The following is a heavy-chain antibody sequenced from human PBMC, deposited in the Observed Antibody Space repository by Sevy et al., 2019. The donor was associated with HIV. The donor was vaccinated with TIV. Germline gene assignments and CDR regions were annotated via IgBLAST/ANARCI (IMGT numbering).Heavy chain of an antibody. CDR1: GFTFGNYA. D-gene: IGHD1-26*01. J-gene: IGHJ4*02. V-gene: IGHV3-23*01. Sequence: GGSLRLSCAASGFTFGNYAMNWVRQAPGKGLEWVSSISGSTIDTSDADSVKGRFTISRDNSQNTLYLEMNSLRAEDTAVYYCAKDRTYSLRWYYLDHRGQGTLVTVSS. CDR3: AKDRTYSLRWYYLDH. CDR2: ISGSTIDT.